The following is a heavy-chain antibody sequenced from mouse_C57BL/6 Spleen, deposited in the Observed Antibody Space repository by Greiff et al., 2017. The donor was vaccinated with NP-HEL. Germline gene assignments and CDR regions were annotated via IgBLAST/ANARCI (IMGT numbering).Heavy chain of an antibody. CDR1: GYTFTSYW. V-gene: IGHV1-53*01. CDR2: INPSNGGT. D-gene: IGHD1-1*01. J-gene: IGHJ1*03. Sequence: VQLQQPGTELVKPGASVKLSCKASGYTFTSYWMHWVKQRPGQGLEWIGNINPSNGGTNYNEKFKSKATLTVDKSSSTAYMQLSSLTSEDSAVYYCARPDTTVPWYFDVWGTGTTVTVSS. CDR3: ARPDTTVPWYFDV.